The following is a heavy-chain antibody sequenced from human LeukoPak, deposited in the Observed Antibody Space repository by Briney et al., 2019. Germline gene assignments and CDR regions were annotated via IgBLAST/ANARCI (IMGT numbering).Heavy chain of an antibody. J-gene: IGHJ5*02. CDR3: ARAIVGYGDYGVDH. V-gene: IGHV1-2*02. D-gene: IGHD4-17*01. CDR2: INPNSGGT. CDR1: GYTFTGYY. Sequence: ASVKVSCKASGYTFTGYYMHWVRQAPGQGLEWMGWINPNSGGTNYAQKFQGRVTMTRDTSISTAYMELSRLRPDDTAVYYCARAIVGYGDYGVDHWGQGTLVTVSS.